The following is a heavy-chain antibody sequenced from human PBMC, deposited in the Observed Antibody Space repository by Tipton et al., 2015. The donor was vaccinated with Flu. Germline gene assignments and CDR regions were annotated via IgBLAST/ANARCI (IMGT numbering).Heavy chain of an antibody. D-gene: IGHD6-19*01. CDR2: IYYSGST. Sequence: TLSLTCTVSGGSISSYYWSWIRQPPGKGLEWIGYIYYSGSTNYNPSLKSRVTISVDTSKNQFSLKLSSVTAADTAVYYCARQYSSGSYYFDYWGQGTLVTVSS. CDR1: GGSISSYY. V-gene: IGHV4-59*08. J-gene: IGHJ4*02. CDR3: ARQYSSGSYYFDY.